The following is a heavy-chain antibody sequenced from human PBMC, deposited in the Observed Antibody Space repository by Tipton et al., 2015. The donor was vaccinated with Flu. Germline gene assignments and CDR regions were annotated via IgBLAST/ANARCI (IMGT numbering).Heavy chain of an antibody. J-gene: IGHJ4*02. D-gene: IGHD2-2*01. Sequence: TLSLTCTVSGGSIGSYYWNWVRQPPGKGLEWIGYIYNSEYTKYNPSLKSRVTISVDTSKKQFSLQLRSVTAADTAVYYCARGPSLGMPDYFDHWGQGTLVTASS. CDR2: IYNSEYT. CDR1: GGSIGSYY. CDR3: ARGPSLGMPDYFDH. V-gene: IGHV4-59*12.